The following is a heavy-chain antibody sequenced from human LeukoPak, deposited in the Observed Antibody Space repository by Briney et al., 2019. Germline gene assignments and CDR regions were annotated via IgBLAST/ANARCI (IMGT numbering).Heavy chain of an antibody. J-gene: IGHJ6*02. D-gene: IGHD2-2*01. CDR1: GFSFSSYG. CDR2: ISHDGSKK. V-gene: IGHV3-30*18. Sequence: PGGSLRLSCAASGFSFSSYGMHWVRQAPGKGLEWVAVISHDGSKKYYGDSVKGRFTISRDSSKNTLYLQMNSLRGEDTAVYYCAKVKDIVVVAAALPRSHYGMDVWGQGTTVTVSS. CDR3: AKVKDIVVVAAALPRSHYGMDV.